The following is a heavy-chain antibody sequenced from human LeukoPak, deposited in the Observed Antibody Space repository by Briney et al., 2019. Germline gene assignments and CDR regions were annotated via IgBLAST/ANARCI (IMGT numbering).Heavy chain of an antibody. CDR3: AKEFGGYKYDWFDP. CDR2: ISGGGGSR. CDR1: GFTFSSYG. J-gene: IGHJ5*02. V-gene: IGHV3-23*01. D-gene: IGHD3-22*01. Sequence: GGSLRLSCAASGFTFSSYGMSWVRQAPGKGLEWVSAISGGGGSRDYADSVKGRFTISRDNSKDTLYLQMNSLRAEDTAIYYCAKEFGGYKYDWFDPWGQGTLVTVSS.